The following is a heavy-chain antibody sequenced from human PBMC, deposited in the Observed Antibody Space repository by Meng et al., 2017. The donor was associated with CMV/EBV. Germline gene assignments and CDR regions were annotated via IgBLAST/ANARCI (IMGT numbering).Heavy chain of an antibody. D-gene: IGHD1-26*01. CDR3: ARGVGGWFDP. CDR1: GGSFSGYY. Sequence: QVQLEQWGAGLLKPSESLSLTCAVYGGSFSGYYLSWIRQPPGKGLEWIGEITHSGSTNYNPSLKSRVTISVDTSKNQFSLKLSSVTAADTAVYYCARGVGGWFDPWGQGTLVTVSS. J-gene: IGHJ5*02. V-gene: IGHV4-34*01. CDR2: ITHSGST.